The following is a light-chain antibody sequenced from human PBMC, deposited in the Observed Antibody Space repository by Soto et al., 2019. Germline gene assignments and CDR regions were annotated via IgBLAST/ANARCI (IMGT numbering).Light chain of an antibody. CDR1: QSVSID. CDR3: QQYNNWPRT. CDR2: GAS. J-gene: IGKJ1*01. Sequence: EIVMTQSRATLSVSPGESAMLSCGASQSVSIDVAWYQQTPGQAPRLLIYGASTRATGVPVTFSGSASGTEFTLSISSLQSEDFAIYYCQQYNNWPRTFGQGTKVDIK. V-gene: IGKV3-15*01.